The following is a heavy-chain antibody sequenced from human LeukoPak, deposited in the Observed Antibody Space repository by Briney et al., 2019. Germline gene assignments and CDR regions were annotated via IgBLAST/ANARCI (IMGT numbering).Heavy chain of an antibody. Sequence: GGSLRLSCAASGFTFSSYWMHWVRQAPGKGLVWVSRINSEGSSTSYADSVKGRFTISRDNAKNTLYLQMNSLRAEDTAVYYCARDRKVVPAAIRAENWFDPWGQGTLVTVSS. J-gene: IGHJ5*02. V-gene: IGHV3-74*01. CDR3: ARDRKVVPAAIRAENWFDP. CDR1: GFTFSSYW. D-gene: IGHD2-2*02. CDR2: INSEGSST.